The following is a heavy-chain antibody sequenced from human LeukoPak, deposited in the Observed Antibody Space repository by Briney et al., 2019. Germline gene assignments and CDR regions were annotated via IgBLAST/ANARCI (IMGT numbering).Heavy chain of an antibody. V-gene: IGHV7-4-1*02. D-gene: IGHD3-16*02. CDR2: INTNTGNP. J-gene: IGHJ4*02. CDR3: ARAYQRLGGLSLPDY. CDR1: GYTFTSYA. Sequence: ASVKVSCKASGYTFTSYAMNWVRQAPGQGPEWMGWINTNTGNPTYAQGFTGRFVFSLDTSVSTTYLQISSLKAEDTAVYYCARAYQRLGGLSLPDYWGQGTLVTVSS.